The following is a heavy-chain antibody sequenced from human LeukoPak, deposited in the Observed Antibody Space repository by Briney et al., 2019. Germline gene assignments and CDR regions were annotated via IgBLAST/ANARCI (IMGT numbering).Heavy chain of an antibody. J-gene: IGHJ4*02. V-gene: IGHV3-53*01. CDR3: ARDSSSFPNYFDF. CDR2: LYSSGIT. D-gene: IGHD3-3*02. CDR1: ASSVSSIC. Sequence: GGSLTLSCAASASSVSSICMRWVRPAPGQGLEWVSLLYSSGITFYAESVQGRFTISRDNSKNTLYLQMNSLRAEETAIYYCARDSSSFPNYFDFWGQGTLVTVSS.